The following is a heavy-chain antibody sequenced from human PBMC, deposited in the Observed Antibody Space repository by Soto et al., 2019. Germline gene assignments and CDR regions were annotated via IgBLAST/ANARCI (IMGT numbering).Heavy chain of an antibody. CDR2: ISAYNGNT. J-gene: IGHJ6*02. Sequence: RASVKVSCKASGYTFTSYGISWVRQAPRQGLEWMGWISAYNGNTNYAQKLQGRVTMTTDTSTSTAYMEPRSLRSDDTAVYYCARDWNYGDRVYYYYYGMDVWGQGTTVTVSS. CDR3: ARDWNYGDRVYYYYYGMDV. CDR1: GYTFTSYG. V-gene: IGHV1-18*04. D-gene: IGHD1-7*01.